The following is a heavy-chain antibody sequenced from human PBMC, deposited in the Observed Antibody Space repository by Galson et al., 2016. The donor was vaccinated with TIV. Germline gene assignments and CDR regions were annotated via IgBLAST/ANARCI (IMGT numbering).Heavy chain of an antibody. CDR2: IYPGASDT. J-gene: IGHJ4*02. Sequence: QSGAEVKKPGESLKISCLGSGYRFSDYWIGWVRQTPEEGLEWMGVIYPGASDTKYSPSFQGQVTISADKSINTAYLQWNRLKASDTAIYFCATLSSGWPNYFDNWGQGTQLIVSS. CDR1: GYRFSDYW. V-gene: IGHV5-51*01. D-gene: IGHD6-19*01. CDR3: ATLSSGWPNYFDN.